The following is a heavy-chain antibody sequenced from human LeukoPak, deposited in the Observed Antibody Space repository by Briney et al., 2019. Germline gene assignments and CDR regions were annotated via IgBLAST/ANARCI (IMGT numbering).Heavy chain of an antibody. CDR2: IYTSGST. J-gene: IGHJ6*03. CDR3: ARERLLDYYYYMDV. D-gene: IGHD1-26*01. V-gene: IGHV4-4*07. CDR1: GGSISSYY. Sequence: PSETLSLTCTVSGGSISSYYWNWIRQPAGKGLEWIGRIYTSGSTNYNPSLKSRVTMSVDTSKNQFSLKLSSVTAADTAVYYCARERLLDYYYYMDVWGKGTTVTVSS.